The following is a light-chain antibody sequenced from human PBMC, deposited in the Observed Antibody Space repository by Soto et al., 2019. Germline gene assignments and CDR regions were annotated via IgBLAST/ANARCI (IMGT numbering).Light chain of an antibody. CDR1: SSDVGGYNY. CDR2: EVS. J-gene: IGLJ2*01. CDR3: SSYTSSSTPHVV. Sequence: QSALTQPASVSGSPGQSITISCTVTSSDVGGYNYVSWYQQHPGKAPKLMIYEVSNRPSGVSNRFSGSKSGNTASLTISGLQAEDEADYYCSSYTSSSTPHVVFGGGTKLTVL. V-gene: IGLV2-14*01.